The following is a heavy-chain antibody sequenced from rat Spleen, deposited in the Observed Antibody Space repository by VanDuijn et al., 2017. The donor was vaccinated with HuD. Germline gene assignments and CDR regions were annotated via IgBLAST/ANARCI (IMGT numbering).Heavy chain of an antibody. CDR3: TREGDIRTSYVMDV. CDR2: ITNTGDTT. D-gene: IGHD1-5*01. CDR1: GFTFSIYW. J-gene: IGHJ4*01. V-gene: IGHV5-31*01. Sequence: EVQLVESGGGLVESGRSLKLSCVASGFTFSIYWMTWIRQAPGKGLEWVASITNTGDTTYYPDSVKGRFTISRDNAKSTLFLQMNSLRSEDTANYYCTREGDIRTSYVMDVWGQGTSVTVSS.